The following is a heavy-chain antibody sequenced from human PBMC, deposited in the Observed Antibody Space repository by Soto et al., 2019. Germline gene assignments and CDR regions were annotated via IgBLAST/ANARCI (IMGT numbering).Heavy chain of an antibody. CDR1: GFTFSSYG. D-gene: IGHD4-4*01. J-gene: IGHJ4*02. Sequence: GGSLRLSCAASGFTFSSYGMHWVRQAPGKGLEWVAVIWYDGSNKYYADSVKGRFTISRDNSKNTLYLQMNSLRAEDTAVYYCAREAPRTDYTKQVDYWGLGTLVTVSS. CDR2: IWYDGSNK. V-gene: IGHV3-33*01. CDR3: AREAPRTDYTKQVDY.